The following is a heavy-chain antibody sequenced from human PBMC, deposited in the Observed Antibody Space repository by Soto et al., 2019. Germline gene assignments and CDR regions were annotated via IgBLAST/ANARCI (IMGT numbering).Heavy chain of an antibody. CDR2: PFHSGST. V-gene: IGHV4-4*02. J-gene: IGHJ5*02. D-gene: IGHD2-21*01. Sequence: PSETLSLTCGVSGVPRTTPNWWSWVRQPPGKWLEWIVEPFHSGSTNYNPSLKSRVTISVDKSKNQFSLNLTSLTAADTALYYCTRVPQGKCSGSRCYRWFDPLGQGTLVTVS. CDR3: TRVPQGKCSGSRCYRWFDP. CDR1: GVPRTTPNW.